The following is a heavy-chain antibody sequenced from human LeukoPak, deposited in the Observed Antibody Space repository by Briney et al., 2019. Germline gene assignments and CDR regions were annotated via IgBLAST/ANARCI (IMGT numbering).Heavy chain of an antibody. V-gene: IGHV3-11*01. Sequence: GGSLRLSCAASGFTFSDYFMSWIRQAPGKGLEWVSYISSSGSTIYYADSVKGRFTISRDNAKNSLYLQMNSLRAEDTAVYYCGSLGEQWLVQYLHYWGQGTLVTVSS. J-gene: IGHJ4*02. CDR2: ISSSGSTI. D-gene: IGHD6-19*01. CDR1: GFTFSDYF. CDR3: GSLGEQWLVQYLHY.